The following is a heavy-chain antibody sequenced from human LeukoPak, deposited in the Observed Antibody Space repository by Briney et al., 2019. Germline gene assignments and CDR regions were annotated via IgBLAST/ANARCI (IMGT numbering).Heavy chain of an antibody. D-gene: IGHD2-21*02. CDR3: ARGFWLYNLRWLNPYCGGDCSGFDY. CDR2: INHSGST. J-gene: IGHJ4*02. Sequence: SETLSLTCAVSGGSISSSNWWSWVRQPPGKGLEWIGEINHSGSTNYNPSLKSRVTISVDTSKNQFSLKLSSVTAADTAVYYCARGFWLYNLRWLNPYCGGDCSGFDYWGQGTLVAVSS. CDR1: GGSISSSNW. V-gene: IGHV4-4*02.